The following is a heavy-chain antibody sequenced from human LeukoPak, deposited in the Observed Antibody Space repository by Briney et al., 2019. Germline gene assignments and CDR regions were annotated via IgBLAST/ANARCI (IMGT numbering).Heavy chain of an antibody. D-gene: IGHD3-3*01. CDR1: GFIFSNFV. CDR2: INAGGGST. J-gene: IGHJ4*02. CDR3: ARGGLESPWSGYNAPDF. Sequence: GGSLRLSCAASGFIFSNFVMHWGRQAPGKGLEYVSSINAGGGSTYYAASVKGRFTISRDAVKDTLYLQMGSVRIEDTAVYYCARGGLESPWSGYNAPDFWGQGTLVAVSS. V-gene: IGHV3-64*02.